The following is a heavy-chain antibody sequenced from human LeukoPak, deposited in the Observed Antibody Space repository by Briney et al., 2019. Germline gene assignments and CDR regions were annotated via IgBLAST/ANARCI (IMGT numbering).Heavy chain of an antibody. Sequence: GGSLRLSCAASGFTFSSYAMSWVRQAPGKGLEWVSAISGRGGSTYYADSVKGRFTISRDNSKNTLYLQMNSLRAEDTAVYYCAKLGGIVVVVAAYFDYWGQGTLVTVSS. V-gene: IGHV3-23*01. D-gene: IGHD2-15*01. CDR1: GFTFSSYA. CDR3: AKLGGIVVVVAAYFDY. CDR2: ISGRGGST. J-gene: IGHJ4*02.